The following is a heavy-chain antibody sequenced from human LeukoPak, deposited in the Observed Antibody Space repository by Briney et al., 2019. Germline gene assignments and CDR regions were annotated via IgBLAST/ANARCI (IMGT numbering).Heavy chain of an antibody. Sequence: PSETLSLTCTVSGGSISSYYWSWIRQPQGKGLKWIGYIYYSGSTNYNPSLKSRVTISVDTSKNQFSLNLSSVTAADTAVYYCARYSSGWRSFDIWGQGTMVTVSS. D-gene: IGHD6-19*01. CDR3: ARYSSGWRSFDI. V-gene: IGHV4-59*01. CDR2: IYYSGST. CDR1: GGSISSYY. J-gene: IGHJ3*02.